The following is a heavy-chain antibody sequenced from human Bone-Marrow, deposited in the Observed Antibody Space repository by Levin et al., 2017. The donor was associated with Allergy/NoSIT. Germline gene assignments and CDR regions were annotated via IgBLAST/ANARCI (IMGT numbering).Heavy chain of an antibody. CDR3: ARCTHAYGLEYFDY. CDR2: IYYSGST. D-gene: IGHD3-10*01. J-gene: IGHJ4*02. V-gene: IGHV4-30-4*01. CDR1: GGSISSADYY. Sequence: SQTLSLTCAVSGGSISSADYYWSWIRQPPGKGLEWIGYIYYSGSTYYNPSLRSRVTISIDTSKNHFSLRLSSVTAAATAVYYCARCTHAYGLEYFDYWGQGTLVTVSS.